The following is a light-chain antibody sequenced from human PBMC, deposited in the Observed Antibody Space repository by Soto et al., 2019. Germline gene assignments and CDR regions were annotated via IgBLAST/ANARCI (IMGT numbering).Light chain of an antibody. CDR2: EVS. J-gene: IGLJ2*01. Sequence: QSALTQPASVSGSPGQSITISCTGTSSDVGSYNPVSWYQQHPGKAPKLMIYEVSKRPSGVSNRFSGSKSGNTASLTISGLQAEDEADYYCCSYAGSSTFEFGGGTKLTVL. CDR3: CSYAGSSTFE. CDR1: SSDVGSYNP. V-gene: IGLV2-23*02.